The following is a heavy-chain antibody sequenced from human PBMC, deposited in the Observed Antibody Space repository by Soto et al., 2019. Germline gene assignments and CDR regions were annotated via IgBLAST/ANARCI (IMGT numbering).Heavy chain of an antibody. CDR3: ARGINYYGSGDDAFDI. CDR1: GYTFTSYD. J-gene: IGHJ3*02. Sequence: QVQLVQSGAEVKKPGASVKVSCKASGYTFTSYDINWVRQATGQGLEWMGWMNPNSRNTGYAQKFQGRVTMTRNTSISTAYMELSSLRSEDTAMYYCARGINYYGSGDDAFDIWGQGTMVTVSS. CDR2: MNPNSRNT. D-gene: IGHD3-10*01. V-gene: IGHV1-8*01.